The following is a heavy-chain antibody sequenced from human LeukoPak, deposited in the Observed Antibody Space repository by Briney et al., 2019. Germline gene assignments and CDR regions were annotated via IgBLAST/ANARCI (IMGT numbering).Heavy chain of an antibody. D-gene: IGHD3-22*01. CDR2: IYTSGST. Sequence: SETLSLTCTVSGGSISSYYWSWIRQPAGKGLEWIGRIYTSGSTNYNPSLKSRVTMSVGTSKNQFSLKLSSVTAADTAVYYCAHYYDSRGVGAFDIWGQGTMVTVSS. CDR3: AHYYDSRGVGAFDI. CDR1: GGSISSYY. V-gene: IGHV4-4*07. J-gene: IGHJ3*02.